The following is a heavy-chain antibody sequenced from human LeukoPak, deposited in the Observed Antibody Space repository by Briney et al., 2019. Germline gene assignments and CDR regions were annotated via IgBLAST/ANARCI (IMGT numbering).Heavy chain of an antibody. V-gene: IGHV3-48*01. CDR2: ISSSSSTI. J-gene: IGHJ4*02. D-gene: IGHD4-23*01. CDR3: ARDEGATVVTKYYFDY. Sequence: PGGSLRLSCAASGFTFSSYSMNWVRQAPGKGLEWVSYISSSSSTIYYADSVKGRFTISRDNSKNTLYLQMNSLRAEDTAVYYCARDEGATVVTKYYFDYWGQGTLVTVSS. CDR1: GFTFSSYS.